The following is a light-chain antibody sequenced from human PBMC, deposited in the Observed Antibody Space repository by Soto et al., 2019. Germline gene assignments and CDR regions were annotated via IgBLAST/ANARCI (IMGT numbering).Light chain of an antibody. CDR1: QNIRSR. CDR3: QQYETFSGT. CDR2: DAS. Sequence: DFQMTQSPSTLSASVGDRVTITCRASQNIRSRLAWFQQKPGKAPKLLIYDASSLESGVPQRFSGSGSGTEFTLTISSLQPDDFATYYCQQYETFSGTFGPGTKVDI. J-gene: IGKJ1*01. V-gene: IGKV1-5*01.